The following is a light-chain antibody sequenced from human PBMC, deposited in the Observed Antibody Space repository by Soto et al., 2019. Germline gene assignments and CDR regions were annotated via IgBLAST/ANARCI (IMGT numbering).Light chain of an antibody. V-gene: IGKV3-15*01. CDR3: QQYNDWPPRFT. J-gene: IGKJ5*01. CDR2: DAP. CDR1: QTVSSK. Sequence: EIVLTQSPATLSVSPGERVTLSCRASQTVSSKVAWYKQKPGQAPSLLIFDAPTRATGIPTRFSGNGSGTELTLAISSLQSEDVAIYYCQQYNDWPPRFTFGQGTRLEIK.